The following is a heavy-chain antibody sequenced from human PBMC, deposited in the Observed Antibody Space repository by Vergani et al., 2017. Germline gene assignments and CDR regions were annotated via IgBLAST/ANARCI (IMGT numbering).Heavy chain of an antibody. V-gene: IGHV4-31*03. D-gene: IGHD3-10*01. Sequence: QVQLQESGPGLVKPSQTLSLTCTVSGGSISSGGYYWSWIRQHPGKGLEWIGYIYYSGSTYYNPSLKSRVTISVETSKNQFSLKLSSVTAADTAVYYCAREGAAGSYYNNYWGQGTLVTVSS. CDR1: GGSISSGGYY. J-gene: IGHJ4*02. CDR3: AREGAAGSYYNNY. CDR2: IYYSGST.